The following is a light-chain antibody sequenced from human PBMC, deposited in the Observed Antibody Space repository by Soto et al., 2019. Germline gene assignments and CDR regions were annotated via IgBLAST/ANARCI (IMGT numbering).Light chain of an antibody. CDR2: SND. CDR1: SSNIGSNT. Sequence: QSVLTQPPSASGTPGQRVTTSCSGSSSNIGSNTVSWYQQLPGTAPKLLIYSNDQRPSGVPDRFSGSKSGTSASLAISGLQSEDEADYYCATWDDSLNGVVFGGGTKLTVL. CDR3: ATWDDSLNGVV. J-gene: IGLJ2*01. V-gene: IGLV1-44*01.